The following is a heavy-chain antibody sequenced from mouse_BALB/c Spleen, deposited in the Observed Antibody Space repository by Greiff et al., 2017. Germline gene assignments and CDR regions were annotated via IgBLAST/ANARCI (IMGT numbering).Heavy chain of an antibody. CDR3: AVLRPFAY. Sequence: VQLQQSAAELARPGASVKMSCKASGYTFTSYTMHWVKQRPGQGLEWIGYINPSSGYTEYNQKFKDKTTLTADKSSSTAYMQLSSLTSEDSAVYYCAVLRPFAYWGQGTLVTVSA. J-gene: IGHJ3*01. V-gene: IGHV1-4*02. CDR1: GYTFTSYT. D-gene: IGHD1-2*01. CDR2: INPSSGYT.